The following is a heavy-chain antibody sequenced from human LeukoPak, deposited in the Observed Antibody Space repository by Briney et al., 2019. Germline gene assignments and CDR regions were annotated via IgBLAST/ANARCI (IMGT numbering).Heavy chain of an antibody. CDR2: IYYSGNT. CDR1: GGSISSYY. J-gene: IGHJ4*02. D-gene: IGHD6-19*01. CDR3: ARSNSGLLDY. Sequence: SETLSLTCTVSGGSISSYYWGWIRQPPGKGLEWIGSIYYSGNTYYDPSLKSRVTISVDTSKNQFSLKLSSVTTADTAVYYCARSNSGLLDYWGQGTLVTVSS. V-gene: IGHV4-39*07.